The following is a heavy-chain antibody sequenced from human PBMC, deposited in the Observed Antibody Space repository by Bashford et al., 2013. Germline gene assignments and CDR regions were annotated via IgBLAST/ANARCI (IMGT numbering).Heavy chain of an antibody. Sequence: SETLSLTCTVSGGSISSHYWSWIRQAAGKGLEWIGRIYSSGSSNHNPSLKSRVSMSVDTSKNQLFLKVNSVTAADTAVYYCARVDGSAIDYWGQGTMVTVSS. D-gene: IGHD5-24*01. CDR1: GGSISSHY. CDR3: ARVDGSAIDY. J-gene: IGHJ4*02. CDR2: IYSSGSS. V-gene: IGHV4-4*07.